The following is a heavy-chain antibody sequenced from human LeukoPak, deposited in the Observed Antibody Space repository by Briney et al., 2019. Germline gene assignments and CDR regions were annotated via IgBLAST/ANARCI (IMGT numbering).Heavy chain of an antibody. CDR3: AKDKEYYYDSSGSPLCYFDY. J-gene: IGHJ4*02. Sequence: GGSLRLSCAASGFTFSSYGMHWVRQAPGKGLEWVAFIRYDGSNKYYADSVKGRFTISRDNSKNTLYLQMNSLRAEDTAVYYCAKDKEYYYDSSGSPLCYFDYWGQGTLVTVSS. V-gene: IGHV3-30*02. D-gene: IGHD3-22*01. CDR1: GFTFSSYG. CDR2: IRYDGSNK.